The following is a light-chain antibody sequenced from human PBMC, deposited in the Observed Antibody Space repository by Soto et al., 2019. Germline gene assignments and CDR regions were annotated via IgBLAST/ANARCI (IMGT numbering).Light chain of an antibody. V-gene: IGKV3-15*01. CDR3: QQYKNGWT. CDR1: QSVSSN. CDR2: GAS. J-gene: IGKJ1*01. Sequence: EIVMTQSPATLSVSPGERATLSCRASQSVSSNLAWYQQKPGQAPRLLIYGASTRATGIPAKFSGGGSGTEFTLIISSLQSEDFAIYYCQQYKNGWTFGQGTKMEIK.